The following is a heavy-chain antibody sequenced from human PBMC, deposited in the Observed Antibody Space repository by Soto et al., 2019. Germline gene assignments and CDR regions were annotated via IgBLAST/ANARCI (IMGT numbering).Heavy chain of an antibody. CDR3: ARGQVPRGKKPDKNDY. J-gene: IGHJ4*02. V-gene: IGHV4-34*01. Sequence: SETLSLTCAVYGGSFSGYYWSWIRQPPGKGLEWIGEINHSGSTNYNPSLKSRVTISVDTSKNQFSLKLSSVTAADTAVYYCARGQVPRGKKPDKNDYWGQGTLVTVSS. CDR2: INHSGST. CDR1: GGSFSGYY. D-gene: IGHD3-16*01.